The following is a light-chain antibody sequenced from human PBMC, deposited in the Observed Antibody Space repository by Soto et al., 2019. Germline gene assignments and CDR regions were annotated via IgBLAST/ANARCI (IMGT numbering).Light chain of an antibody. CDR1: QIVDSGH. CDR2: TTF. Sequence: EIVLTQSPGTLSLSPGERATLSCRASQIVDSGHLAWYQQKPGQAPRLIIYTTFNRDTGIPNMFSGSGSGKDFTIIISRLEHEDFALYCCQQYAGSPFTFGGGTRVEIK. V-gene: IGKV3-20*01. CDR3: QQYAGSPFT. J-gene: IGKJ4*01.